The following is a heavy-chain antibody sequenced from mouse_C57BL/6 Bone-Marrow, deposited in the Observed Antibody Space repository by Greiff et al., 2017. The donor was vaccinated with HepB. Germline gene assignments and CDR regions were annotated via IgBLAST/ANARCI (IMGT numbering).Heavy chain of an antibody. CDR1: GFSLTSYG. V-gene: IGHV2-5*01. Sequence: VQVVESGPGLVQPSQSLSITRTVSGFSLTSYGVHWVRQSPGKGLEWLGVIWRGGSTDYNAAFMSRLSITKDNSKSQVFFKMNSLQADDTAIYYCAKTSYDGYYHYYAMDYWGQGTSVTVSS. J-gene: IGHJ4*01. D-gene: IGHD2-3*01. CDR3: AKTSYDGYYHYYAMDY. CDR2: IWRGGST.